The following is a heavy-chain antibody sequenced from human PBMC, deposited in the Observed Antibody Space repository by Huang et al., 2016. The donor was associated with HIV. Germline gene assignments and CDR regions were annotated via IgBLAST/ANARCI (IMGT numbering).Heavy chain of an antibody. V-gene: IGHV3-23*01. Sequence: EVQLLESGGGLVQPGGSLRLSCAASGFTFSSYAMNWVRQAPGKGLEWVSTIRGNGYSTYYADSVKGRFTISRDNSKNTLYLQMNSLRAEDTAVYYCARDWHFDYWGQGTLVTVSS. CDR2: IRGNGYST. CDR1: GFTFSSYA. CDR3: ARDWHFDY. J-gene: IGHJ4*02.